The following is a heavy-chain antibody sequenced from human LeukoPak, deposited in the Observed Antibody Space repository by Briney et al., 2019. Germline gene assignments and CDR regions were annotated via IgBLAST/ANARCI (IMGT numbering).Heavy chain of an antibody. Sequence: SETLSLTCTVSGGSISSNYWSWIRQPPGKGLEWIGYISYTGSTNYNPSLKSRVTISLDTSKNQFSLMLRSLTAADTAVYYCARRYTASPGERFDYWGQGTLVTVSS. CDR3: ARRYTASPGERFDY. CDR1: GGSISSNY. D-gene: IGHD2-2*02. V-gene: IGHV4-59*08. J-gene: IGHJ4*02. CDR2: ISYTGST.